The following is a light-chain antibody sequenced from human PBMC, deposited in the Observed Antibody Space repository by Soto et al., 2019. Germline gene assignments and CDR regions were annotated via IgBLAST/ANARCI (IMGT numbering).Light chain of an antibody. Sequence: EIVLTQSPGTLSLSPGERATLSCRASQSVSSSELAWYQQKPDQAPRLLVYATSSRATGIPDRFSGSGSVTDFTLTISRLEPEDCAVYFCQHYALSPPLPFGGGTKVEIK. CDR1: QSVSSSE. J-gene: IGKJ4*01. CDR2: ATS. CDR3: QHYALSPPLP. V-gene: IGKV3-20*01.